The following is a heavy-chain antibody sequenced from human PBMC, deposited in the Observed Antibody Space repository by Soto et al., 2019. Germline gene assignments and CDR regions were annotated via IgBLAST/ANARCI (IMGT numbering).Heavy chain of an antibody. Sequence: SATXSLTCTFSIFSNISGDYYWSWIRQPPGRGLEWIGYIYHTGRDYYEPSLKSLATISIDTSKNHFSLKLNSVTAADTAVYYCARSMVRGGWFEPWGQGTLVNVSS. CDR2: IYHTGRD. V-gene: IGHV4-30-4*01. J-gene: IGHJ5*02. CDR1: IFSNISGDYY. CDR3: ARSMVRGGWFEP. D-gene: IGHD3-10*01.